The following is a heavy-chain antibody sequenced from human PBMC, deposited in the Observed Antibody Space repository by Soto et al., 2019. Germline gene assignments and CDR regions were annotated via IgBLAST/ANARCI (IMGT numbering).Heavy chain of an antibody. D-gene: IGHD3-10*01. CDR1: GSTFTNYY. CDR2: LNPSGGGT. J-gene: IGHJ4*02. V-gene: IGHV1-46*01. CDR3: APGPNYYASGSYYIANDY. Sequence: ASVKVSCKASGSTFTNYYIHWVRQAPGQGLEWMGILNPSGGGTTYAQKFQGRVTMTRDTSTSTVYMELSSLRSEDTAVYYCAPGPNYYASGSYYIANDYWGQGTLVTVSS.